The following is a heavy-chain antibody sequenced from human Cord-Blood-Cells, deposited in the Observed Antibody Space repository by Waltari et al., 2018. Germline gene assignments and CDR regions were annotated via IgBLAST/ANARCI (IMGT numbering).Heavy chain of an antibody. CDR1: GGSISSSSYY. J-gene: IGHJ4*02. CDR3: ASKRAAGIDY. Sequence: QLQLQESGPGLVKPSETLSLTCTVSGGSISSSSYYWGWIRQPPGKGLEWIGRIYYSGSTYDNPSLKSRVTISVDTSKNQFSLKLSAVTAADTAVYYCASKRAAGIDYWGQGTLVTVSS. V-gene: IGHV4-39*01. CDR2: IYYSGST. D-gene: IGHD6-13*01.